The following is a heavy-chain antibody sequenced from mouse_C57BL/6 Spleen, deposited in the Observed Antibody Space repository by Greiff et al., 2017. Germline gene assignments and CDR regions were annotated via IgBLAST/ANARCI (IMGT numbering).Heavy chain of an antibody. CDR3: ARYDEGYAMDY. D-gene: IGHD2-12*01. CDR2: IDPEDGET. J-gene: IGHJ4*01. CDR1: GFNIKDYY. V-gene: IGHV14-2*01. Sequence: VQLQQSGAELVKPGASVKLSCTASGFNIKDYYMHWVKQRTEQGLEWIGRIDPEDGETKYAPTFQGKATITADTSSNTAYLQLSSLTSEDTAVYYCARYDEGYAMDYWGQGTSVTVSS.